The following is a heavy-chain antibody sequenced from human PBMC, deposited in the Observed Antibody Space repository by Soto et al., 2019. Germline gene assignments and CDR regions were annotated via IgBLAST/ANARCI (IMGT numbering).Heavy chain of an antibody. CDR3: ARFAVGATFDY. V-gene: IGHV3-48*01. Sequence: EGQLVESGGGLVQPGGSLRLSCAASGFPFSSYSMNWVRQAPGKGLEWVSYISSSSSTIYYADSVKGRFTISRDNAKNSLYLQMNSLRAEDTAVYYCARFAVGATFDYWGQGTLVTVSS. CDR2: ISSSSSTI. J-gene: IGHJ4*02. D-gene: IGHD1-26*01. CDR1: GFPFSSYS.